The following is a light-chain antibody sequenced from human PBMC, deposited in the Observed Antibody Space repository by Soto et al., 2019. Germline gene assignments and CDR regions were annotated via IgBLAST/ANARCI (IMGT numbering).Light chain of an antibody. V-gene: IGLV2-14*03. CDR3: SSYTSSSTLATYV. CDR2: DVS. J-gene: IGLJ1*01. Sequence: QSALTQPASVSGSPGQSITISCTGTSSDVGGYNYVSWYQHHPGKAPKLMIYDVSNRPSGVSNRFSGSKSVNTASLIISGLQAEDEADYYCSSYTSSSTLATYVVGTGTKLTVL. CDR1: SSDVGGYNY.